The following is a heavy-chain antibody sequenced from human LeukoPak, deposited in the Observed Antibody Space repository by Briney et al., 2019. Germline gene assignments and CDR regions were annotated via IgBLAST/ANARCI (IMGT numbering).Heavy chain of an antibody. J-gene: IGHJ3*02. Sequence: SETLSLTCAVYGGSFSGYYWSWIRQPPGKGLEWIGEINHSGSTNYIPSLKSRVTISVDTSKNHFSLNLSSVTAADTAVYYCARSDGYGLVGIWGQGTMVTVSS. V-gene: IGHV4-34*01. CDR3: ARSDGYGLVGI. CDR2: INHSGST. D-gene: IGHD3-10*01. CDR1: GGSFSGYY.